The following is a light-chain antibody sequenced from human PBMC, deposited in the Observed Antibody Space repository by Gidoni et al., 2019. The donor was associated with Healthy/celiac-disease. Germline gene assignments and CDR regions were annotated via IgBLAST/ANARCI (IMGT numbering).Light chain of an antibody. CDR2: DAS. J-gene: IGKJ4*01. CDR1: QSVSSY. V-gene: IGKV3-11*01. CDR3: QQRSNLPLT. Sequence: IVLTQSPATLSLSPGDRATLSCRASQSVSSYFAWYQQKPGQAPRLLIYDASNRATGIPARFSGSGSGTDFTLTISSLEPEDFAVYYCQQRSNLPLTFGGGTKVEIK.